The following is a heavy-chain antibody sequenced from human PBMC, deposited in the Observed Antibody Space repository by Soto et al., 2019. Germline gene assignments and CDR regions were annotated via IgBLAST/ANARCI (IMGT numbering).Heavy chain of an antibody. J-gene: IGHJ4*02. CDR1: GGSFSGYY. CDR3: ARALTGWYFDY. V-gene: IGHV4-34*01. CDR2: INHSGST. D-gene: IGHD6-19*01. Sequence: SETLSLTCAVYGGSFSGYYWSWIRQPPGKGLEWIGEINHSGSTNYNPSLKSRVTISVDTSKNQFSLKLSSVTAADTAVYYCARALTGWYFDYWGQGTLVTVSS.